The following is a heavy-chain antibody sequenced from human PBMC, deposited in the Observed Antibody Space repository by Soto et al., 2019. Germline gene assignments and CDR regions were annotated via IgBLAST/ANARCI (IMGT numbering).Heavy chain of an antibody. V-gene: IGHV1-8*01. CDR2: MNPNSGNT. J-gene: IGHJ5*02. Sequence: GASVKVSCKASGYTFTSYDINWVRQATGQGLEWMGWMNPNSGNTGYAQKFQGRVTMTRNTSISTAYMELGSLRSEDTAVYYCARIVVVAAFDRFDPWGQGTLVTVSS. CDR3: ARIVVVAAFDRFDP. CDR1: GYTFTSYD. D-gene: IGHD2-15*01.